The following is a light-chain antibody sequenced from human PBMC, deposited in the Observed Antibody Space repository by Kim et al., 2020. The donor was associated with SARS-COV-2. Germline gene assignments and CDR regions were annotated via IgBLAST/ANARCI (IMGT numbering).Light chain of an antibody. J-gene: IGLJ3*02. Sequence: SVSPGQTASITCSGDTLGDKYACWYQQKPGQSPVLVIHQDNKRPSGIPERFSGSNSGNTATLTISGTQALDEADYYCQAWDSSSWVFGGGTQLTDL. CDR1: TLGDKY. CDR3: QAWDSSSWV. V-gene: IGLV3-1*01. CDR2: QDN.